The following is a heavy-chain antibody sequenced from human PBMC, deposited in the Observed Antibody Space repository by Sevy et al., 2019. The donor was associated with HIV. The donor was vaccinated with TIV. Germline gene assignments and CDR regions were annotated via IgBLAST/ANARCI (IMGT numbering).Heavy chain of an antibody. J-gene: IGHJ6*02. CDR2: ISNDGSDK. CDR1: GFSFSRHG. V-gene: IGHV3-30*18. D-gene: IGHD6-13*01. CDR3: VNSRGRYEGSSWLYYYYIMDV. Sequence: GGSLRLSCVAAGFSFSRHGMHWARQAPGKGLEWVAVISNDGSDKEYAESVKGRFTVSRGNSKDTVYLQMNSLRLDDTAVYYCVNSRGRYEGSSWLYYYYIMDVWGQGTTVTVSS.